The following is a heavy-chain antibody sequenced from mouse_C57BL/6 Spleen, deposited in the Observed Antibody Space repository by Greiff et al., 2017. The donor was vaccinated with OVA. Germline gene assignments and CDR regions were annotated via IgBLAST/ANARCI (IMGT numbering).Heavy chain of an antibody. J-gene: IGHJ3*01. D-gene: IGHD3-2*02. CDR3: VRSSSGYVGWFAY. CDR2: IRSKSNNYAT. Sequence: EVQLVESGGGLVQPKGSLKLSCAASGFSFNTYAMNWVRQAPGKGLEWVARIRSKSNNYATYYADSVKDRFTISRDDSESMLYLQMNNLKTEDTALDYCVRSSSGYVGWFAYWGQGTLVTVSA. CDR1: GFSFNTYA. V-gene: IGHV10-1*01.